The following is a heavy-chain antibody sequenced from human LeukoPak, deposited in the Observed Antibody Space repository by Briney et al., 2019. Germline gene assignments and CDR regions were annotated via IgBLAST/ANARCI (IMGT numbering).Heavy chain of an antibody. CDR1: GYTFTNDA. Sequence: GASVKVSCKASGYTFTNDAIHWVRQAPGQTLEWMGWVNAGNGNTKYSQKFQGRVTVTRDTSASTAYMELSSLRTEDTAVYYCARESPCSGDGCHARLDYWGQGTLVTVSS. D-gene: IGHD2-15*01. J-gene: IGHJ4*02. V-gene: IGHV1-3*01. CDR2: VNAGNGNT. CDR3: ARESPCSGDGCHARLDY.